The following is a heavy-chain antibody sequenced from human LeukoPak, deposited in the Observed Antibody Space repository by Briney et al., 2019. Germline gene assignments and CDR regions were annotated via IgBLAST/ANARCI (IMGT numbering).Heavy chain of an antibody. CDR1: GFTFSSYA. D-gene: IGHD2-2*01. V-gene: IGHV3-23*01. J-gene: IGHJ3*02. Sequence: PGGSLRLSCAASGFTFSSYAMSWVRQAPGKGLEWVSAISGSGGSTYYADSVKGRFTISRDNSKNTLYLQMNSLRAEDTAVYYCASGLVGYCSSTSCLLDAFGIWGQGTMVTVSS. CDR2: ISGSGGST. CDR3: ASGLVGYCSSTSCLLDAFGI.